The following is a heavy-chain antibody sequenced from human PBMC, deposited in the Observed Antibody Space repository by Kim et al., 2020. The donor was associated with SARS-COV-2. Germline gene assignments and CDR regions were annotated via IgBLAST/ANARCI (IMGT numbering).Heavy chain of an antibody. CDR3: ARQPLTYYYDSSGYYLVSGFDY. D-gene: IGHD3-22*01. V-gene: IGHV5-51*01. CDR2: IYHGDSDT. Sequence: GESLKISCKGSGYSFTSYWIGWVRQMPGKGLEWMGIIYHGDSDTRYSPSFQGQVTISADKSISTAYLQWSSLKASDTAMYYCARQPLTYYYDSSGYYLVSGFDYWGQGTLVTVSS. J-gene: IGHJ4*02. CDR1: GYSFTSYW.